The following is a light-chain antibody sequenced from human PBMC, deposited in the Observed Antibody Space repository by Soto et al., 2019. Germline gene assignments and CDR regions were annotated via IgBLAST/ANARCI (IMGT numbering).Light chain of an antibody. CDR3: QQYYSTPPT. CDR1: QSVLYSSNNKND. Sequence: DIVMTQSPDSLAVSLGERATINCKSSQSVLYSSNNKNDLAWYQQKPGQPPKLLIYWASTRESGVPDRFSGSGSGTDFTLTISSLQAEDVAVYDCQQYYSTPPTFGQGTKVEIK. V-gene: IGKV4-1*01. CDR2: WAS. J-gene: IGKJ1*01.